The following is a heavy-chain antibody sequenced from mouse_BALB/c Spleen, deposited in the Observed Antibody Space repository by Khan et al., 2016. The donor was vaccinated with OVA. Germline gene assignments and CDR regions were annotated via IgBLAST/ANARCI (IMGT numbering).Heavy chain of an antibody. CDR1: GYTFNTFW. CDR2: IYPSTGYL. CDR3: TKRGLYGILAY. J-gene: IGHJ3*01. Sequence: QVRLQQSLAELAEPGASVKMSCKPSGYTFNTFWIHWIKQRPGPGLEWIGYIYPSTGYLKFNQRFKDSATLTTDTSSNTAYMQLSSLTYVYSAVYFCTKRGLYGILAYWGQGALVTVSA. V-gene: IGHV1-7*01. D-gene: IGHD2-10*02.